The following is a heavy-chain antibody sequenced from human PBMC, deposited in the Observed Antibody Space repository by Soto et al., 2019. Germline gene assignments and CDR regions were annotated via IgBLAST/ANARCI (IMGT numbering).Heavy chain of an antibody. CDR1: GYTFTSYA. CDR3: AGEDRRMGRYIIAVAGNHRFGY. V-gene: IGHV1-3*01. CDR2: INAGNGNT. D-gene: IGHD6-19*01. J-gene: IGHJ4*02. Sequence: QVQLVQSGAEVKKPGASVTGSCKASGYTFTSYAMHWVRQAPGQRLEWMGWINAGNGNTKYSQKFQGRVTITRDTSESTADMELSSLRSEDTAVYYCAGEDRRMGRYIIAVAGNHRFGYWGQGTLVTVSS.